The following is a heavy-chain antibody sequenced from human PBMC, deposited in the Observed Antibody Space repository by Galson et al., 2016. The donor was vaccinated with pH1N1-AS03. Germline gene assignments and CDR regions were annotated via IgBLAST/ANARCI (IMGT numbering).Heavy chain of an antibody. V-gene: IGHV3-30*02. J-gene: IGHJ4*02. D-gene: IGHD1-26*01. CDR3: DKDKDSYYGPDY. CDR1: GFTFSSYG. Sequence: SLRLSCAASGFTFSSYGMHWVRQAPGKGLEWLSFLPYDGSNKFYADSVKGRFTISRDNSKNTLYLQMNSLRAEDTAVYYCDKDKDSYYGPDYWGQGTLVTVSS. CDR2: LPYDGSNK.